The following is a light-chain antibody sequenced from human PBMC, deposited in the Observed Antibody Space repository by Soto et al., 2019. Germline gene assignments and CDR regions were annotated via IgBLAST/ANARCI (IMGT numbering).Light chain of an antibody. V-gene: IGKV1-39*01. CDR1: QSISNF. CDR3: QQSYSTPLT. Sequence: DIQMTQSPSSLSASLGDRVTITCRASQSISNFLNWVQHKPGNAPTLVIYTASSLQSGVPSRFSGSGSGTDFTLTISSLQPEDFATYYCQQSYSTPLTFGGGTKVDIK. J-gene: IGKJ4*01. CDR2: TAS.